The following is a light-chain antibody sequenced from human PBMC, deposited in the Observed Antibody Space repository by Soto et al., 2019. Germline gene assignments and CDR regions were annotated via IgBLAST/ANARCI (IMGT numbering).Light chain of an antibody. CDR2: NNN. Sequence: VLTQPPSASGTPGQGVAISCSGSSSNIGSNYVYWYQQLPGTAPKLLIYNNNQRPSGVPDRFSASKSGTSASLAIRGLRSDDEADYYCSSWDGSLSGYVFGAGTKVTVL. V-gene: IGLV1-47*02. CDR1: SSNIGSNY. J-gene: IGLJ1*01. CDR3: SSWDGSLSGYV.